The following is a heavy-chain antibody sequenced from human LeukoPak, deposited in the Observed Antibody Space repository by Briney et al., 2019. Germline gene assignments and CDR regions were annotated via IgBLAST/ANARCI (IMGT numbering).Heavy chain of an antibody. V-gene: IGHV4-59*01. CDR3: ARSSGWYSAFDI. J-gene: IGHJ3*02. Sequence: PSETLSLTCTVSGGSISSDYWSWIRQPPGKGLEWIGYIYYRGSTNYNPSLKSRVTISVDTSKNQFSLKLSSVTAADTAVYYCARSSGWYSAFDIWGQGTMVTVSS. D-gene: IGHD6-19*01. CDR1: GGSISSDY. CDR2: IYYRGST.